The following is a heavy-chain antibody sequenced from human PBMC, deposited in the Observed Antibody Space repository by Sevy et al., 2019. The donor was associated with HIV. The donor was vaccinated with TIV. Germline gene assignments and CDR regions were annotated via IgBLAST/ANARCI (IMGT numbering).Heavy chain of an antibody. CDR1: GFTFSSYA. Sequence: GESLKISCAASGFTFSSYAMHWVRQAPGKGLEWEAVISYDGSNKYYADSVKGRFTISRDNSKNTLYLQMNSLRAEDTAVYYCARDGPPGQYCSGGSCYQLGGYFDYWGQGTLVTVSS. V-gene: IGHV3-30-3*01. J-gene: IGHJ4*02. CDR2: ISYDGSNK. CDR3: ARDGPPGQYCSGGSCYQLGGYFDY. D-gene: IGHD2-15*01.